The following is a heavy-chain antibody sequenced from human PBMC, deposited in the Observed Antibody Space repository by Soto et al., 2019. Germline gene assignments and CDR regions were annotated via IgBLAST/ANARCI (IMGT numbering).Heavy chain of an antibody. V-gene: IGHV3-23*01. J-gene: IGHJ5*02. Sequence: RSLGISWLRKAPGEGLEWVSAISGSGGITYYADSVKGRFTISRDNSKNTLYLQMNSLRAEDTAVYYSAKDDNSSWLGGFDPRGQRPLRTV. CDR3: AKDDNSSWLGGFDP. D-gene: IGHD6-13*01. CDR1: RSLG. CDR2: ISGSGGIT.